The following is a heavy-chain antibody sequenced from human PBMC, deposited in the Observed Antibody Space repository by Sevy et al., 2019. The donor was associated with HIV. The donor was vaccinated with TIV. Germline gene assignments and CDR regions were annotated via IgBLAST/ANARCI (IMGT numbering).Heavy chain of an antibody. Sequence: GGFLRLSCAVSGFSFSSFWMSWVRQAPGKGLEWLADIKEDGSEKNYVDSVKGRFSISRDNAENSLYLQMSNVRVDDTAVTYCARWPIDGHSAKWFDPWGQGTLVTVSS. V-gene: IGHV3-7*01. D-gene: IGHD3-22*01. J-gene: IGHJ5*02. CDR2: IKEDGSEK. CDR1: GFSFSSFW. CDR3: ARWPIDGHSAKWFDP.